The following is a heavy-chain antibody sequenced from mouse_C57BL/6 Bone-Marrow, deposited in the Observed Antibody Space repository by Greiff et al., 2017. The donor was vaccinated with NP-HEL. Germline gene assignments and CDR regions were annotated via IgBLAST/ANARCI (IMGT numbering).Heavy chain of an antibody. J-gene: IGHJ4*01. D-gene: IGHD2-1*01. CDR2: IYPRSGNT. CDR1: GYTFTSYG. Sequence: VMLVESGAELARPGASVKLSCKASGYTFTSYGISWVKQRTGQGLEWIGEIYPRSGNTYYNEKFKGKATLTADKSSSTAYMELRSLTSEDSAVYFCAKKGSDYGNPYYAMDYWGQGTSVTVSS. CDR3: AKKGSDYGNPYYAMDY. V-gene: IGHV1-81*01.